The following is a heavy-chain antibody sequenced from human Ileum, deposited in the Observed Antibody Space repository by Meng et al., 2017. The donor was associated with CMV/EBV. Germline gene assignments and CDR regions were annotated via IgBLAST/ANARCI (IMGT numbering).Heavy chain of an antibody. CDR1: GGSISSYY. CDR3: ARGYYYGSGSKPHGYYYYGMDV. CDR2: IYYSGST. Sequence: SETLSLTCTVSGGSISSYYWSWIRQPPGKGLEWIGYIYYSGSTNYNPPLKSRVTISVDTSKNQFSLKLSSVTAADTAVYYCARGYYYGSGSKPHGYYYYGMDVWGQGTTVTVSS. D-gene: IGHD3-10*01. J-gene: IGHJ6*02. V-gene: IGHV4-59*01.